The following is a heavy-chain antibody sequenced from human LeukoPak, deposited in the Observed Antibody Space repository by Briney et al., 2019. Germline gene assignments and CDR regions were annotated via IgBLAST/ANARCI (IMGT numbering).Heavy chain of an antibody. Sequence: GASVKVSCKASGYTFTSYDINWVRQATGQGLEWMGWMNPNSGNTGYAQKFQGRVTMTRNTSISTAYMELSSLRSEDTAVYYCARWGAYDFTSYYYYGMDVWGQGTTVTVSS. CDR1: GYTFTSYD. CDR3: ARWGAYDFTSYYYYGMDV. J-gene: IGHJ6*02. D-gene: IGHD3-3*01. CDR2: MNPNSGNT. V-gene: IGHV1-8*01.